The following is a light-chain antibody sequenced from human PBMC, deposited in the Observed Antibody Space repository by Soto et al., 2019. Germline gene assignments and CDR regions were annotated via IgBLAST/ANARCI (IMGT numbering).Light chain of an antibody. V-gene: IGKV3-15*01. Sequence: EVVMTQSPATLSVSPGERATLSCRASQSIGTDLAWYQQKPGQPPRLLIYGASTRATGVPARFSGSGSGTEFTLTISSLQSEDFVVYSCQQYNNWPHWTFGQGTKVEVK. J-gene: IGKJ1*01. CDR1: QSIGTD. CDR2: GAS. CDR3: QQYNNWPHWT.